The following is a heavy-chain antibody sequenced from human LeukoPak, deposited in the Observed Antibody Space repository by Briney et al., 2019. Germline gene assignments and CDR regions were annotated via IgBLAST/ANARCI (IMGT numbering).Heavy chain of an antibody. J-gene: IGHJ5*02. D-gene: IGHD3-22*01. Sequence: SETLSLTCAVSGGSISSGGYSWSWIRQPPGKGLEWIGYIYHSGSTYYNPSLKSRVTISVDTSKNQFSLKLSSVTAADTAVYYCAREPPSYYYDSSGYRNWFDPWGQGTLVTVSS. CDR2: IYHSGST. V-gene: IGHV4-30-2*01. CDR3: AREPPSYYYDSSGYRNWFDP. CDR1: GGSISSGGYS.